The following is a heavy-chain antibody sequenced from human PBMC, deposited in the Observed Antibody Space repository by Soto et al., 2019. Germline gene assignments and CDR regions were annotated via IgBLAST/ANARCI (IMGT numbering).Heavy chain of an antibody. J-gene: IGHJ5*02. D-gene: IGHD6-6*01. CDR3: ARGRSSPNFDP. Sequence: QVQLVQSGAEVRKPGSSVKVSCKISGGTFTNYVISWLRQAPGQGLEWMGGLIPIFGAANLAQKFQGRVTITADESTSTVNMELSSLTSEDTAVYYCARGRSSPNFDPWRQGTLVTVSS. CDR2: LIPIFGAA. V-gene: IGHV1-69*01. CDR1: GGTFTNYV.